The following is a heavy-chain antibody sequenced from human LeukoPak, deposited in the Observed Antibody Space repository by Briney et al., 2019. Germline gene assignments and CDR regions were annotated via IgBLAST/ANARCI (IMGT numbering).Heavy chain of an antibody. CDR1: GGTFSNYA. Sequence: GASVKVSCKASGGTFSNYAISWVRQAPGQGLEWMGWISAHNGNTNYAQKLQGRVTMTTDTSTSTAYMELRSLRSDDTAVYYCARDRSSGGSRFDYWGQGTLVTVSS. D-gene: IGHD2-15*01. V-gene: IGHV1-18*01. J-gene: IGHJ4*02. CDR3: ARDRSSGGSRFDY. CDR2: ISAHNGNT.